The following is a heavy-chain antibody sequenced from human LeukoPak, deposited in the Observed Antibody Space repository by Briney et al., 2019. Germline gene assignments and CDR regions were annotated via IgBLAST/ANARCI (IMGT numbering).Heavy chain of an antibody. Sequence: SETLSLTCTVSGGSISSYYWSWIRQPAGKGLEWIGFIYYTGNTNYNPSLKSRVTISIDTSKNQFSLKLSSVTAADTAMYYCVTTYSFDSSGYLNAFDIWGQGTMVTVSS. CDR3: VTTYSFDSSGYLNAFDI. CDR2: IYYTGNT. J-gene: IGHJ3*02. V-gene: IGHV4-59*08. CDR1: GGSISSYY. D-gene: IGHD3-22*01.